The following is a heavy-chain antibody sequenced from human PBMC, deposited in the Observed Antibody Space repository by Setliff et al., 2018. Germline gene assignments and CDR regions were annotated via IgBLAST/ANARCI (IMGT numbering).Heavy chain of an antibody. V-gene: IGHV1-2*07. D-gene: IGHD3-22*01. Sequence: ASVKVSCKPSGYTFTDYYIHWVRQAPGQGLEWMGWINPINGDIFYAPKFAGRVTMTRDTPISTVYMELSLLTSDDTAVYFCARRDGRSGYLGFDLWGHGSLVTVSS. CDR2: INPINGDI. CDR3: ARRDGRSGYLGFDL. CDR1: GYTFTDYY. J-gene: IGHJ4*01.